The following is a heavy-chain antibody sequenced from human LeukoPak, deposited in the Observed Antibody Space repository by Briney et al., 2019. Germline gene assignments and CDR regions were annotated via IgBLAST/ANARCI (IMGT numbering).Heavy chain of an antibody. J-gene: IGHJ3*02. CDR3: AMRDRGYGLDI. CDR1: GFTFGSFA. Sequence: GGSLRLSCAASGFTFGSFAMSWVRQAPGKGLDWVSIINGGGDIMMYEDSVKGRFTISRDNSKNTFYLQMNSLRVEDTAVYYCAMRDRGYGLDIWGQGTMVTVSS. V-gene: IGHV3-23*01. CDR2: INGGGDIM. D-gene: IGHD3-10*01.